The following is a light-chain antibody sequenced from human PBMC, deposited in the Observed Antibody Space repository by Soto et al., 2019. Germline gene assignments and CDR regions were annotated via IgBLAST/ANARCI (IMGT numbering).Light chain of an antibody. CDR3: QQSYSTPRT. CDR1: QTISSR. V-gene: IGKV1-5*03. CDR2: KAT. J-gene: IGKJ2*01. Sequence: DIQMTQSPSSLSASVGDRVTITCRASQTISSRLAWYQQKPGQAPKLLIYKATYLQTGVASRFSGSGSGTEFSLTISSLQSEDFGTYYCQQSYSTPRTFGHGTKLEIK.